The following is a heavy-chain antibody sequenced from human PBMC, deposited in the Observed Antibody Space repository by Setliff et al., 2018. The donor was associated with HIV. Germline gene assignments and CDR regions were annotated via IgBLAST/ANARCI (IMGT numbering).Heavy chain of an antibody. Sequence: GGSLRLSCAASGFTFRNYGIHWVRQAPGKGLEWVAFIRYDGSNEYYAESVKGRFTISRDNSKSTVYLQMNSVTPEDSAMYYCAKFRYAIKSTYYFDSWGQGTLVTVSS. CDR1: GFTFRNYG. V-gene: IGHV3-30*02. D-gene: IGHD2-2*01. CDR2: IRYDGSNE. CDR3: AKFRYAIKSTYYFDS. J-gene: IGHJ4*02.